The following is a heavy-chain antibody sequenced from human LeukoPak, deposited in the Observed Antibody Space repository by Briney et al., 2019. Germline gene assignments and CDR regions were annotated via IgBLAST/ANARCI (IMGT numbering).Heavy chain of an antibody. CDR2: ISSSSSYI. CDR1: GFTFSSYS. V-gene: IGHV3-21*01. CDR3: ARERFGVKAQLFDY. J-gene: IGHJ4*02. D-gene: IGHD3-16*01. Sequence: PGGSLRLSCAASGFTFSSYSMNWVRQAPGKGLEWVSSISSSSSYIYYADSVKGRFTISRDNAKNSLYLQMNSLRAEDTAVYYCARERFGVKAQLFDYWGQGTLVTVSS.